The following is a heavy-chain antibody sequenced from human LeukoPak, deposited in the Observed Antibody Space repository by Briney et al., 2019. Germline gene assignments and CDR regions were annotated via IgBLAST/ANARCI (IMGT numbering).Heavy chain of an antibody. V-gene: IGHV1-2*02. CDR2: INPNSGGT. Sequence: AASVKVSCKASGYTFSGYYLHWVRQAPGQGLEWMGWINPNSGGTNYAQKFQGRVTMTRDTSISTAYMELSRLRSDDTAVYYCARVSGSYDTFDYWGQGTLVTVSS. J-gene: IGHJ4*02. CDR1: GYTFSGYY. D-gene: IGHD1-26*01. CDR3: ARVSGSYDTFDY.